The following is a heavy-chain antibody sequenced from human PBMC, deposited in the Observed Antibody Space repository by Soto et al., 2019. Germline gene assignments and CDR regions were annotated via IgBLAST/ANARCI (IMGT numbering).Heavy chain of an antibody. J-gene: IGHJ4*02. CDR3: ARDSSGPMVTTVTTGDY. V-gene: IGHV3-33*01. D-gene: IGHD4-17*01. CDR2: IRYDGRNK. CDR1: GFKFSNYG. Sequence: QVQLVESGGGVVQPGRSLRLSCAASGFKFSNYGMHWVRQAPGKGLEWVAFIRYDGRNKHYADSVKGRFTISRDNSENRLYLQMNTLRAEDTAVYYCARDSSGPMVTTVTTGDYWGQGTLVTVSS.